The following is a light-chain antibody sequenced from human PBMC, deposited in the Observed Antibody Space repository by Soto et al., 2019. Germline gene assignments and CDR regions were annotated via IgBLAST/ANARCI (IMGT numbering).Light chain of an antibody. J-gene: IGKJ5*01. CDR1: QSVSSN. Sequence: EIVMTKYPATLSVSPGERATLSCRASQSVSSNLAWYQQKPGQAPRLLIYGASTRATGIPARFSGSGSGTEFTLTISSLQSEDFAVYYCQQYNNWPITFGQGTRLEIK. V-gene: IGKV3-15*01. CDR3: QQYNNWPIT. CDR2: GAS.